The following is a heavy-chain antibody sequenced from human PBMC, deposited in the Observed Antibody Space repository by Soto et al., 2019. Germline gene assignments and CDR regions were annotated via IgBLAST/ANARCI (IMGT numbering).Heavy chain of an antibody. J-gene: IGHJ6*02. CDR1: GYRFTSYW. Sequence: GDSLPISCQVSGYRFTSYWIGWVRQMPGKGLEWMGIIYPGDSDTRYSPSFQGQVTISADKSISTAYLQWSSLKASDTAMYYCARSVVYYGMDVWGQGTTVTVSS. CDR3: ARSVVYYGMDV. CDR2: IYPGDSDT. D-gene: IGHD2-15*01. V-gene: IGHV5-51*01.